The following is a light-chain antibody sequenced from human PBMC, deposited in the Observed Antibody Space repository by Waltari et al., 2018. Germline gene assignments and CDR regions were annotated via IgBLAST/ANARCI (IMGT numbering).Light chain of an antibody. Sequence: QSVLTQPPSASGTPGQRVTISCSGSSSNIGSNYVYWYQQLPGTTPKLLNYRKNQRPSVGPARCSGSKSGTSASVAIGGLRSEDEADYYCAAWDDSLSGRVVFGGGTKLTVL. V-gene: IGLV1-47*01. CDR1: SSNIGSNY. J-gene: IGLJ2*01. CDR2: RKN. CDR3: AAWDDSLSGRVV.